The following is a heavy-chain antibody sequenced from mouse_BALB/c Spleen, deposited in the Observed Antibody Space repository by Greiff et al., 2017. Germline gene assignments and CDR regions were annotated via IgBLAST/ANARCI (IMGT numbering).Heavy chain of an antibody. Sequence: EVQLQESGPGLVKPSQSLSLTCTVTGYSITSDYAWYWIRQFPGNKLEWMGYISYSGSTSYNPSLKSRISITRDTSKNQFFLQLNSVTTEDTATYYCARVGTGYWYFDVWGAGTTVTVSS. V-gene: IGHV3-2*02. CDR3: ARVGTGYWYFDV. CDR2: ISYSGST. D-gene: IGHD4-1*01. J-gene: IGHJ1*01. CDR1: GYSITSDYA.